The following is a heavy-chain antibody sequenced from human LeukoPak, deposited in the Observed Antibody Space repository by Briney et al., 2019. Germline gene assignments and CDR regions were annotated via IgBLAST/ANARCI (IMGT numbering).Heavy chain of an antibody. J-gene: IGHJ4*02. Sequence: ASVKVSRKASGYTFTSYGISWVRQAPGQGLEWMGWISAYNGATNYAQELQGRVTMTTDTSASTAYMELRSLRSDDTAVYYCARDAKVYATPFDYWGQGTLVTVPS. CDR3: ARDAKVYATPFDY. D-gene: IGHD2-8*01. V-gene: IGHV1-18*01. CDR2: ISAYNGAT. CDR1: GYTFTSYG.